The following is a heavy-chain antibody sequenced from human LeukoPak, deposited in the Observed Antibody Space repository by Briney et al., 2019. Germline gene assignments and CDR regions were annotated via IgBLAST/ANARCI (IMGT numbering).Heavy chain of an antibody. Sequence: GGSLRLSCAASGFTFSGSAMHWVRQASGKGLEWVGRIRSKANSYATAYAASVKGRFTISRDDSKNTAYLEMNSLRAEDTAVYYCARAPRGLRCLDFDYWGQGTLVTVSS. D-gene: IGHD5-12*01. J-gene: IGHJ4*02. CDR2: IRSKANSYAT. CDR1: GFTFSGSA. V-gene: IGHV3-73*01. CDR3: ARAPRGLRCLDFDY.